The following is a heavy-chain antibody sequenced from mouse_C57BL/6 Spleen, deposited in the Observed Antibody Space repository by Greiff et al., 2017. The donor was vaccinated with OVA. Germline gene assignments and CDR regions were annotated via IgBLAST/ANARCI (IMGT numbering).Heavy chain of an antibody. V-gene: IGHV1-80*01. CDR3: ARTELGRLYAMDY. CDR1: GYAFSSYW. J-gene: IGHJ4*01. CDR2: IYPGDGDT. D-gene: IGHD4-1*01. Sequence: QVQLQQSGAELVKPGASVKISCKASGYAFSSYWMNWVKQRPGKGLEWIGQIYPGDGDTNYNGKFKGKATLTADKSSSTAYMQLSSLTSEDSAVYFCARTELGRLYAMDYWGQGTSVTVSS.